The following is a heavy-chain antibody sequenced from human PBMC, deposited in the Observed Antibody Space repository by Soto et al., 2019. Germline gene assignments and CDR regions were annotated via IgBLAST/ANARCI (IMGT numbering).Heavy chain of an antibody. J-gene: IGHJ3*02. D-gene: IGHD2-15*01. CDR1: GYTFTVYY. Sequence: ASVKVSCKASGYTFTVYYMHWVRQAPGQGLEWMGWINPNSGGTNYAQKFQGWVTMTRDTSISTAYMELSRLRSDDTAVYYCARERGYCSGGSCRRADAFDIWGQGTMVTVSS. CDR3: ARERGYCSGGSCRRADAFDI. CDR2: INPNSGGT. V-gene: IGHV1-2*04.